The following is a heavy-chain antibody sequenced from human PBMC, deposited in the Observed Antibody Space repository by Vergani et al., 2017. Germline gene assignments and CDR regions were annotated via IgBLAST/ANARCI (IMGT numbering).Heavy chain of an antibody. J-gene: IGHJ4*02. CDR1: GFTVSSNE. V-gene: IGHV3-38-3*01. CDR3: AKDGRENSDYGYFDY. Sequence: EVQLVESRGVLVQPGGSLRLSCAASGFTVSSNEMSWVRQAPGKGLEWVSSISGGSTYYADSRKGRFTISRDTSKKTLSLQMRSLRADDTAVYYCAKDGRENSDYGYFDYWGQGTLVTVSS. CDR2: ISGGST. D-gene: IGHD4-17*01.